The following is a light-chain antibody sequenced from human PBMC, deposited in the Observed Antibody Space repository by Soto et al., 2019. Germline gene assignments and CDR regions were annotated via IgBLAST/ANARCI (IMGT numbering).Light chain of an antibody. J-gene: IGKJ5*01. V-gene: IGKV1D-12*01. CDR1: HDISIW. Sequence: DIQMTQSPSSMSASVGDSISITCRASHDISIWLAWYQQKPGKAPKLLIYAASTLQGGVPSRFSGSGSGTDFTLTISSLQPEDFATYYCHQTNTFPSTFGQGTRLEIK. CDR2: AAS. CDR3: HQTNTFPST.